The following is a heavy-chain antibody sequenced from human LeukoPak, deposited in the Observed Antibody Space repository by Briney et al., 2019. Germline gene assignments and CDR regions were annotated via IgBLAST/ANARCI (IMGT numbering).Heavy chain of an antibody. D-gene: IGHD3-16*01. V-gene: IGHV4-34*01. Sequence: PSETLSLTCAVYGGSFSGYYWSWIRQPPGKGLERIGEINHSGSTNYNPSLKSRVTISVDTSKNQFSLKLSSVTAADTAVYYCARGGPLGERGFDYWGQGTLVTVSS. CDR2: INHSGST. CDR1: GGSFSGYY. J-gene: IGHJ4*02. CDR3: ARGGPLGERGFDY.